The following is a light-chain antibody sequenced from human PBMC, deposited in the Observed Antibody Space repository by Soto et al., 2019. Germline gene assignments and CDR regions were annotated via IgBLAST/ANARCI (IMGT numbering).Light chain of an antibody. CDR1: SSNIGSNT. CDR3: ATWDDSLNVV. CDR2: SND. V-gene: IGLV1-44*01. J-gene: IGLJ3*02. Sequence: QSVLTQSPSASGTPGQRVSISCSGSSSNIGSNTVSWYQHVPGTAPKLLIYSNDQRPSAVPGRFSGSKSGSSASLAISGLQSEDEDYYYCATWDDSLNVVFGGGTKLTVL.